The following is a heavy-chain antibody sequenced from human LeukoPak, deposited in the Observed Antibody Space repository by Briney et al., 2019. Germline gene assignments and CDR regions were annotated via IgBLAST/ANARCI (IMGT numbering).Heavy chain of an antibody. D-gene: IGHD3-22*01. CDR2: INPNSGDT. CDR3: ARSNTSGYYPPTLRY. J-gene: IGHJ4*02. Sequence: ASVKVSCKASGYTFTDYYTHWVRQAPGQGLEWMGWINPNSGDTDFAQKFQGMVTMTRDTSISTAYMELSRLRSDDTAVFYCARSNTSGYYPPTLRYWGQGTLVAVSS. CDR1: GYTFTDYY. V-gene: IGHV1-2*02.